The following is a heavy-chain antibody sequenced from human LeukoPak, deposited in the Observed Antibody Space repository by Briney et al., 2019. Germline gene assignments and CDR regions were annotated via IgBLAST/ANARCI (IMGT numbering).Heavy chain of an antibody. J-gene: IGHJ4*02. CDR1: GYTFTSYG. V-gene: IGHV1-18*01. Sequence: ASMKVSCKASGYTFTSYGISWVRQAPGQGLEWMGWISAYNGNTNYAQNLQGRVTMTTDTSTTTAYMELRSLRSDDTAVYYCARGDDILTGYFRGFDYWGQGTLVTVSS. D-gene: IGHD3-9*01. CDR2: ISAYNGNT. CDR3: ARGDDILTGYFRGFDY.